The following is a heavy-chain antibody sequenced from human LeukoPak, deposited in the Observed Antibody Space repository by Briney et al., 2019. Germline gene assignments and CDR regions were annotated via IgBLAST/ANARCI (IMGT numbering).Heavy chain of an antibody. Sequence: GGSLRLSCAGSGFSFSNYWMAWVRQAPGKGPEWVANMKQDGSARHYADSVKGRFTISRDNAQNSVYLQMNSLRAEDTAVYYCLRDVVGSLDYWGLGTLVTVSS. D-gene: IGHD2-15*01. V-gene: IGHV3-7*01. CDR1: GFSFSNYW. J-gene: IGHJ4*02. CDR2: MKQDGSAR. CDR3: LRDVVGSLDY.